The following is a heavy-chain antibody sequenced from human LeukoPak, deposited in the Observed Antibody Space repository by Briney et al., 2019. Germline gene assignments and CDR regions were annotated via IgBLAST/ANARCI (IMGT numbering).Heavy chain of an antibody. CDR2: IYYSGST. D-gene: IGHD6-13*01. CDR1: SGSLSGYY. V-gene: IGHV4-59*01. J-gene: IGHJ3*02. CDR3: ARDTGAAADSGAFDI. Sequence: SEALSLTCAVYSGSLSGYYWSWIRQPPGKGLEWIGYIYYSGSTNFNPSLKSRVTISVDTSKNQFSLKLSSVTAADTAVYYCARDTGAAADSGAFDIWGQGTMVTVSS.